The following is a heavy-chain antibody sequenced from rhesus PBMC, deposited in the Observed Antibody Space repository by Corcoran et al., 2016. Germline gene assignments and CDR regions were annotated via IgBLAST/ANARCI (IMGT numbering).Heavy chain of an antibody. J-gene: IGHJ5-2*02. V-gene: IGHV4-143*01. CDR3: ARGTIFGLVIIGSLDV. Sequence: QVQLQESGPGVVKPSATLSLPCAVSGGSISGSYSWSWIRHPAGKGLEWIGYIYGNSASTNYNPSLKNRVTISKDTSKNQFSLKLSSVTAADTAVYYCARGTIFGLVIIGSLDVWGRGVLVTVSS. CDR1: GGSISGSYS. D-gene: IGHD3-3*01. CDR2: IYGNSAST.